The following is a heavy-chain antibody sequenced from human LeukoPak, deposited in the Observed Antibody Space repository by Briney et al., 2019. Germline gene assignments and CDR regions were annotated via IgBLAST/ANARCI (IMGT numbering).Heavy chain of an antibody. CDR1: GYTFTSYD. D-gene: IGHD3-10*01. V-gene: IGHV1-8*01. CDR2: MNPNSGNT. CDR3: ARGLLTEAGYYDGSRSYPRGPTDY. J-gene: IGHJ4*02. Sequence: GASVKVSCKASGYTFTSYDINWVRQATGQGLEWVGWMNPNSGNTRYAQKFQGRVTMTRNTSISTAYMELSSLRSEDTAVYYCARGLLTEAGYYDGSRSYPRGPTDYWGQGTLVTVSS.